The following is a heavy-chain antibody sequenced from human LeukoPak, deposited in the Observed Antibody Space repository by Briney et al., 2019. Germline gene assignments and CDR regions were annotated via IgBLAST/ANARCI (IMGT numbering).Heavy chain of an antibody. V-gene: IGHV3-7*04. CDR3: ARDRGFSYGIDF. J-gene: IGHJ4*02. CDR2: IQQDGSEK. CDR1: GFTFSDYW. D-gene: IGHD5-18*01. Sequence: GGSLRLSCAASGFTFSDYWMSWVRQAPGKGLEWVANIQQDGSEKYYVDSVKGRFTISRDNAKKSLFLQVSSLRGEDAAVYYCARDRGFSYGIDFWGQGTLVTVSS.